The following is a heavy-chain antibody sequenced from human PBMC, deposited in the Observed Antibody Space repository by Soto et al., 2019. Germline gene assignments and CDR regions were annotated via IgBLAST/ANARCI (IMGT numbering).Heavy chain of an antibody. V-gene: IGHV3-11*06. D-gene: IGHD2-21*01. CDR1: GFSLSDFY. J-gene: IGHJ4*02. Sequence: QIQLVESGGGLVKPGGSLRLSCAASGFSLSDFYMSWIRQAPGKGLEWVSYISINSNYREYADSVKGRHTISRDNAKNSLYLQMNSLRGEVTAVYYRVRGGGGGQFDYWGQGTLVSVSS. CDR3: VRGGGGGQFDY. CDR2: ISINSNYR.